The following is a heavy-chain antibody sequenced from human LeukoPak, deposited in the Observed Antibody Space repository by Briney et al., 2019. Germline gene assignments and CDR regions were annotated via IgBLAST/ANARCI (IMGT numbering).Heavy chain of an antibody. CDR3: AIEMGYSYGSDY. CDR1: GFTFSSYA. Sequence: QTGGSLRLSCAASGFTFSSYAMSWVRQAPGKGLEWVSAISGSGGSTYYADSVKGRFTISRDNSKNTLYLQMNSLRAEDTAVYYCAIEMGYSYGSDYWGQGTLVTVSS. V-gene: IGHV3-23*01. CDR2: ISGSGGST. D-gene: IGHD5-18*01. J-gene: IGHJ4*02.